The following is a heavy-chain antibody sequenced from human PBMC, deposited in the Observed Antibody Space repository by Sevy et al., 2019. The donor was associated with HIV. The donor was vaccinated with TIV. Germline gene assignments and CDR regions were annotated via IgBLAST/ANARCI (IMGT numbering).Heavy chain of an antibody. CDR2: IHLTLST. CDR3: ARTKDGVGRAQGDSTSYPYAGDHCFDR. V-gene: IGHV4-39*01. J-gene: IGHJ4*02. Sequence: SETLSLTCTVSGDSVSTSNKFWGWIRQPPGKGLEWIGSIHLTLSTFYNPSLKSRVIISEDTSKNQFSLRLSSVSDAATALYYCARTKDGVGRAQGDSTSYPYAGDHCFDRWGRGTLVTVSS. CDR1: GDSVSTSNKF. D-gene: IGHD2-8*01.